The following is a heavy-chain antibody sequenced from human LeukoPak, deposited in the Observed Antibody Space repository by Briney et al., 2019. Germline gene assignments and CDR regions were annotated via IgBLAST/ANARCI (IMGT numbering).Heavy chain of an antibody. CDR1: GGSISYYY. J-gene: IGHJ6*02. D-gene: IGHD4-17*01. V-gene: IGHV4-59*01. Sequence: SEPLSLTCTVTGGSISYYYWSWIRQSPGKGLDWIGYIYYSGTTNYNPSLKSRVTISVDTSKNQFSLQLRSVTAADTAVYYCAREDPQTTVPEGMDVWGQGTTVTVSS. CDR3: AREDPQTTVPEGMDV. CDR2: IYYSGTT.